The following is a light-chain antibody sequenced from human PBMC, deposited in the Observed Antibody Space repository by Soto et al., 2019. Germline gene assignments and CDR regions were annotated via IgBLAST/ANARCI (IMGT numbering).Light chain of an antibody. CDR3: QQSYSTPLGYT. CDR1: QSIRSY. Sequence: DIQMTQSPSSLSASVGDRVTITCRASQSIRSYLNWYQQKPGKAPQLLIYAASSLQSGVPSRFSGSGSGTDFTLTISSLQPEDFATYYCQQSYSTPLGYTFGQGTKLEIK. V-gene: IGKV1-39*01. CDR2: AAS. J-gene: IGKJ2*01.